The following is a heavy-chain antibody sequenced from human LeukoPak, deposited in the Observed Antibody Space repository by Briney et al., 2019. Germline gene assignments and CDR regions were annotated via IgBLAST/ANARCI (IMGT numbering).Heavy chain of an antibody. CDR3: ARSGSYYYGSGSYYNGI. D-gene: IGHD3-10*01. V-gene: IGHV3-7*01. CDR1: GFTFSSYW. Sequence: PGGSLRLSCAASGFTFSSYWMSWVRQAPGKGLEWVANIKQDGSEKYYVDSVKGRFTISRDNAKNSLYLQMNSLRAEDTAVYYCARSGSYYYGSGSYYNGIWGQGTLVTVSS. CDR2: IKQDGSEK. J-gene: IGHJ4*02.